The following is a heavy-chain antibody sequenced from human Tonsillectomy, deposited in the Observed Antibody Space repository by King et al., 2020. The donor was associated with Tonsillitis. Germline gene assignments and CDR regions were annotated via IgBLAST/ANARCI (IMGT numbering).Heavy chain of an antibody. CDR2: ISGSGGST. D-gene: IGHD3-3*01. CDR3: AKDRDFWSPHGMDV. CDR1: GFTFSSYA. Sequence: VQLVESGGGLIQPGGSLRLSCAASGFTFSSYAMNWVRQAPGKGLEWVSGISGSGGSTYYADSVEGRFAISRENSKNTLYLQMNSLSAEDTAVYYCAKDRDFWSPHGMDVWGQGTTVTVSS. V-gene: IGHV3-23*04. J-gene: IGHJ6*02.